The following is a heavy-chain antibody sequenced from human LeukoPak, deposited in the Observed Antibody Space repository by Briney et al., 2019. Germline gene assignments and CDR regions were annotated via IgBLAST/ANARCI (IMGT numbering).Heavy chain of an antibody. CDR2: ISGSGGST. Sequence: GGSLRLSCGASGFTFSTYGMTWVRQAPGKGLEWVSDISGSGGSTYYADSVKGRFTISRDNSKDTLYLQMNSLRAEDTAVYYCAKRIQSAMATGYWGQGTLVTVSS. J-gene: IGHJ4*02. V-gene: IGHV3-23*01. D-gene: IGHD5-18*01. CDR3: AKRIQSAMATGY. CDR1: GFTFSTYG.